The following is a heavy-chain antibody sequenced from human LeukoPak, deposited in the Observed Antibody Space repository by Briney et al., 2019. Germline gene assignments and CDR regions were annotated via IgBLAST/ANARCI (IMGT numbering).Heavy chain of an antibody. CDR1: GYTFTSYY. D-gene: IGHD3-22*01. CDR3: AREGSSGYYYGY. V-gene: IGHV1-46*01. J-gene: IGHJ4*02. Sequence: ASVKVSCKASGYTFTSYYIHWVRQAPGQGLEWMGLINPSSDSTSYAQKFQGRVTMTRGTSTSTIYMELSSLRSEDTAVYYCAREGSSGYYYGYWGQGTLVTVSS. CDR2: INPSSDST.